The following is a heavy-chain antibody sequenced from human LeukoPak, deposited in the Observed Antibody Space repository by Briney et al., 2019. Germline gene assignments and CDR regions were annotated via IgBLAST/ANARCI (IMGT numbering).Heavy chain of an antibody. D-gene: IGHD3-10*01. J-gene: IGHJ4*02. CDR3: ARLYYYGSGSYGGPLDY. V-gene: IGHV5-10-1*01. CDR1: GSLFTSYW. Sequence: PGESLRISCKGSGSLFTSYWISWVRQMPGKGLEWMGRIDPSDSYTNYSPSFQGHVTISADKSISTAYLQWSSLKASDTAMYYCARLYYYGSGSYGGPLDYWGQGTLVTVSS. CDR2: IDPSDSYT.